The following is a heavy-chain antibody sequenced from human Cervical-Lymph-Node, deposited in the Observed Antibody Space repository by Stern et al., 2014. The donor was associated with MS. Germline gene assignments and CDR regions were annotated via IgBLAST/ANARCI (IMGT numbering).Heavy chain of an antibody. D-gene: IGHD3-10*01. Sequence: QVQLVESGGGLVQPGKSLRLSCAASGFTFSSFAMHWVRQAPGPGLQWLAVISHDGTNKYDAACIKGRFTISRDKSNNAVYLQISSLRLDDTAVDFCARDPSRFGDNGYLDFWGQGTLVTVSS. V-gene: IGHV3-30-3*01. CDR3: ARDPSRFGDNGYLDF. CDR1: GFTFSSFA. CDR2: ISHDGTNK. J-gene: IGHJ4*02.